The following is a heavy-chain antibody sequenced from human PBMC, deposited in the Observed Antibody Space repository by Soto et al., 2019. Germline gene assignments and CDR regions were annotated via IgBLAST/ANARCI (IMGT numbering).Heavy chain of an antibody. D-gene: IGHD1-26*01. J-gene: IGHJ4*02. CDR3: AKKSGVGATWYFDY. V-gene: IGHV3-53*01. Sequence: GGSLRLSCAASGFTVSSNYMSWVRQAPGKGLEWVSVIYSGGSTYYADSVKGRFTISRDNSKNTLYLQMNSLRAEDTAVYYCAKKSGVGATWYFDYWGQGTLVTVSS. CDR2: IYSGGST. CDR1: GFTVSSNY.